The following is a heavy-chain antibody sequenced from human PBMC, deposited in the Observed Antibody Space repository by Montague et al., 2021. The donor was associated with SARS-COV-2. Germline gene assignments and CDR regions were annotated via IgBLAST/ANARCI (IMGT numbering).Heavy chain of an antibody. J-gene: IGHJ3*01. CDR2: VYYNGDT. CDR1: CGATAGQF. CDR3: ARGWAFDP. V-gene: IGHV4-59*08. D-gene: IGHD6-19*01. Sequence: SETLSLTCTGSCGATAGQFGNGIGQSPGKIPEWIGYVYYNGDTKYNPSLQSRVTISIDTSENQFSLRLNSVTAADTAVYFCARGWAFDPWGQGRLVTVSS.